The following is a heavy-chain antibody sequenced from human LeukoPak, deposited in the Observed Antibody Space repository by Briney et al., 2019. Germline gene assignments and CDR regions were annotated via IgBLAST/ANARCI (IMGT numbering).Heavy chain of an antibody. Sequence: ASVKVSFKASGYTFTSYAMHWVRQAPGQRLEWMGWINAGNGNTKYSQKFQGRVTITRDTSTSTAYMELSSLRSEDTAVYYCARLYSGSTYDYWGQGTLVTVSS. V-gene: IGHV1-3*01. J-gene: IGHJ4*02. D-gene: IGHD1-26*01. CDR2: INAGNGNT. CDR3: ARLYSGSTYDY. CDR1: GYTFTSYA.